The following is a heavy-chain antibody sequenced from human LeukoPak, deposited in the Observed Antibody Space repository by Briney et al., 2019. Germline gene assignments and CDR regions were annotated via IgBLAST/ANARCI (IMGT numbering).Heavy chain of an antibody. Sequence: GGSLRLSCAVSGFTFSNYGMHWVRQAPGKGLEWVAVISYDGSNKYYTDSVKGRFTISRDNSKNTLYLQMNSLRAEDTAVYYCAKGGAEWELLNWFDPWGQGTLVTVSP. CDR3: AKGGAEWELLNWFDP. D-gene: IGHD1-26*01. CDR2: ISYDGSNK. CDR1: GFTFSNYG. V-gene: IGHV3-30*18. J-gene: IGHJ5*02.